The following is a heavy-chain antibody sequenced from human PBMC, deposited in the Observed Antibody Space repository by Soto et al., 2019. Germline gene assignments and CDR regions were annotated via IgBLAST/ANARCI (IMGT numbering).Heavy chain of an antibody. D-gene: IGHD3-16*01. Sequence: QVQLVESGGGVVQPGRSLRLSCAASGFTFSSYAMHWVRQAPGKGLEWVAVISYDGSNKYYADSVKGRFTISRDNSKNTLYLQMNSLGAEDTAVYYCARQGGRDRLGAIDYWGQGTLVTVSS. CDR1: GFTFSSYA. V-gene: IGHV3-30-3*01. CDR2: ISYDGSNK. J-gene: IGHJ4*02. CDR3: ARQGGRDRLGAIDY.